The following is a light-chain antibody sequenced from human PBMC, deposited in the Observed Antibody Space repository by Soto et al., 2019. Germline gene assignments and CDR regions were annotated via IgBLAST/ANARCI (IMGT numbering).Light chain of an antibody. CDR1: SSDVGSYDH. CDR3: SSYAGTYSVV. CDR2: EVD. J-gene: IGLJ2*01. Sequence: QSALTQPRSVSGSPGQSVTISCTGTSSDVGSYDHVSWYQQHPGKAPKLMIYEVDQRSSRVPDRFSGSKSGNTASLTISGLQAEDEADYYCSSYAGTYSVVFGGGTKLTV. V-gene: IGLV2-11*01.